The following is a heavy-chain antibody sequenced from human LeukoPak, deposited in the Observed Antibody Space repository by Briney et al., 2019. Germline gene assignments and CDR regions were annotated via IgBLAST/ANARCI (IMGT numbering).Heavy chain of an antibody. CDR2: INPNSGGT. D-gene: IGHD6-19*01. CDR3: ARDYSVPGTGDH. V-gene: IGHV1-2*06. Sequence: ASVKVSCKASGYTFTAYYIYWVRQAPGQGLEWMGRINPNSGGTNYAQKFQDRITMTRDTSISTAYMELSRLRSDDTAVYYCARDYSVPGTGDHWGQGTLVTVSS. J-gene: IGHJ4*02. CDR1: GYTFTAYY.